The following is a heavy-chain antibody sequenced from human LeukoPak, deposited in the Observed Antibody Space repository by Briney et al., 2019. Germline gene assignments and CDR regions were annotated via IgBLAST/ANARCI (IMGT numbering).Heavy chain of an antibody. J-gene: IGHJ6*03. D-gene: IGHD3-10*01. V-gene: IGHV4-34*01. CDR3: ARVGKAAYYYGSGSSNQNYYYYYMDG. CDR1: GGSFSGYY. CDR2: INHSGST. Sequence: SETLSLTCAVYGGSFSGYYWSWIRQPPGKGLEWIGEINHSGSTNYNPSLKSRVTISVDTSKNQFSLKLSSVTAADTAVYYCARVGKAAYYYGSGSSNQNYYYYYMDGWSKGTTVTISS.